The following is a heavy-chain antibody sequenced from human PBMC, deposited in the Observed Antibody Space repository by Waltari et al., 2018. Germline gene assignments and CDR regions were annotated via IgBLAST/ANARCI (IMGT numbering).Heavy chain of an antibody. Sequence: EVQLVESGGGLVQPGGSLRLSCAASGFTFSSYSMNWVRQAPGKGLGCVLNISSSSSTIYYADSVKGRFTISRDNAKNSLYLQMNSLRAEDTAVYYCARVPYYGDRVDYWGQGTLVTVSS. D-gene: IGHD4-17*01. CDR1: GFTFSSYS. J-gene: IGHJ4*02. V-gene: IGHV3-48*01. CDR2: ISSSSSTI. CDR3: ARVPYYGDRVDY.